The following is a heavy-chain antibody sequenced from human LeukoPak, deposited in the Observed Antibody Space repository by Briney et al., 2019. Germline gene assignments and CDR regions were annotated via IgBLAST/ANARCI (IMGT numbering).Heavy chain of an antibody. CDR2: IIPIFGTA. D-gene: IGHD3-10*01. J-gene: IGHJ4*02. CDR3: AMGGYYRVYFDY. V-gene: IGHV1-69*13. Sequence: SVKVSCKASGGTFSSYAISWVRQAPGQGLEWMGGIIPIFGTANYAQRFQGRVTITADESTSTAYMELSSLRSEDTAVYYCAMGGYYRVYFDYWGQGTLVTVSS. CDR1: GGTFSSYA.